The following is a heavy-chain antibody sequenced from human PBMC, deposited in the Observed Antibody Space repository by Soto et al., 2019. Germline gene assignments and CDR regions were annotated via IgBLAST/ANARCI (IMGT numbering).Heavy chain of an antibody. CDR3: ASDRRSRNAGVVGYYYYIDV. J-gene: IGHJ6*03. D-gene: IGHD1-1*01. CDR2: IYYSGST. CDR1: GGSISSYY. Sequence: SETLSLTCTVSGGSISSYYWSWIRQPPGKGLEWIGYIYYSGSTNYNPSLKSRVTISVDTSKNQFSLKLSSVTAADTAVYDCASDRRSRNAGVVGYYYYIDVWGKGTMVTVSS. V-gene: IGHV4-59*01.